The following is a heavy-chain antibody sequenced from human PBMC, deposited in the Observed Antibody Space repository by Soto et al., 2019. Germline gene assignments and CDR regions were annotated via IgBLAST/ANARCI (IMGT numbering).Heavy chain of an antibody. CDR1: GGSISSGDYY. Sequence: PSETLSLTCTVSGGSISSGDYYWSWIRQPPGKGLEWIGYIYYSGSTYYNPSLKSRVTISVDTSKNQFSLKLCSLTDADTAVYYCASQGGRGNFDYWGQGTLVTVSS. V-gene: IGHV4-30-4*01. CDR2: IYYSGST. D-gene: IGHD3-16*01. CDR3: ASQGGRGNFDY. J-gene: IGHJ4*02.